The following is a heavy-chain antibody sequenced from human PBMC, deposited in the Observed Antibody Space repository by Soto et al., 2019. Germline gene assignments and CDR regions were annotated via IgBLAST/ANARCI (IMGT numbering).Heavy chain of an antibody. V-gene: IGHV1-2*04. CDR1: GYTFTGYY. CDR3: ARELSSSYDAFDI. Sequence: ASVKVSCKASGYTFTGYYMHWVRQAPGQGLEWMGWINPNSGGTNYAQKFQGWVTMTRDTSISTAYMELSRLRSDDTAVYYCARELSSSYDAFDIWGQGTMVTVSS. J-gene: IGHJ3*02. CDR2: INPNSGGT. D-gene: IGHD6-13*01.